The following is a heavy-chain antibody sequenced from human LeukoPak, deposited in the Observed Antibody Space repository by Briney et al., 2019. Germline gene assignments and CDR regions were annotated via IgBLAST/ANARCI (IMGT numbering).Heavy chain of an antibody. V-gene: IGHV3-30-3*01. CDR1: GFTFSSYA. CDR3: ARSTGGAAAGPDY. D-gene: IGHD6-13*01. CDR2: ISYDGSNK. Sequence: GRSLRLSCAASGFTFSSYAMHWVRQAPGKGLEWVAVISYDGSNKYYADSVKGRFTISRDNSKNTLYLQMNSLRAEDTAVYYCARSTGGAAAGPDYWGQGTLVTVS. J-gene: IGHJ4*02.